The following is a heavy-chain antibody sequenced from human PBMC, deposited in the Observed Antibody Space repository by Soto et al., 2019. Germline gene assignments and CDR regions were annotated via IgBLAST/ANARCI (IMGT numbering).Heavy chain of an antibody. V-gene: IGHV6-1*01. D-gene: IGHD1-7*01. CDR3: ARDNCITGTTWGCYYGMDV. J-gene: IGHJ6*02. CDR2: TYYRSKWYN. CDR1: GDSVSSNSAA. Sequence: PSQTLSLTCVISGDSVSSNSAAWNWIRQSPSRGLEWLGRTYYRSKWYNDYAVSVKSRITINPDTSKNQFSLQLNSVTPEDTAVYYCARDNCITGTTWGCYYGMDVWGQGTTVTVSS.